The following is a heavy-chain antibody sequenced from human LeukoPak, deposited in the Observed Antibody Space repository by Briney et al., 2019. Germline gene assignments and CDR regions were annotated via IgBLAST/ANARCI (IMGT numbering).Heavy chain of an antibody. CDR3: ARLGATMVRGGPTHNAFDI. CDR1: GGSISSSSYY. J-gene: IGHJ3*02. CDR2: IYYSGST. V-gene: IGHV4-39*01. D-gene: IGHD3-10*01. Sequence: NPSGTLSLTCTVSGGSISSSSYYWGWIRQPPGKGLEWIGSIYYSGSTYYNPSLKSRVTISVDTSKNQFSLKLSSVTAADTAVYYCARLGATMVRGGPTHNAFDIWGQGTMVTVSS.